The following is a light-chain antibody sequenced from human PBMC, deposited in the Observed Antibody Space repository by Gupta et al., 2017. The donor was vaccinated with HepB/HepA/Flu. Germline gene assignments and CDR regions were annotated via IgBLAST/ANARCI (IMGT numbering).Light chain of an antibody. CDR2: RTS. Sequence: QSMLTQPPSASGTPGQRVTISCSGGDSNIGSNSVNWYQQFPGKAPKLLIFRTSERPSGVPDRFSGSKSGNSASLVISGLQSEDEADYFCAAWDDTLNWLFGGGTKLTVL. CDR1: DSNIGSNS. V-gene: IGLV1-44*01. J-gene: IGLJ2*01. CDR3: AAWDDTLNWL.